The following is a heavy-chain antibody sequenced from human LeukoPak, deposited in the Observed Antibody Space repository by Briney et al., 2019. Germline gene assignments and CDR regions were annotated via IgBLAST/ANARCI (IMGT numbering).Heavy chain of an antibody. CDR1: GFTFSNYG. J-gene: IGHJ4*02. CDR3: AKTGQMVRGVGTDY. CDR2: ISGSGGST. V-gene: IGHV3-23*01. Sequence: GGSLRLSCAASGFTFSNYGMSWVRQAPGKGLEWVSAISGSGGSTYYADSVKGRFTISRDNSKNTLYLQMNSLRAEDTAVYYCAKTGQMVRGVGTDYWGQGTLVTVSS. D-gene: IGHD3-10*01.